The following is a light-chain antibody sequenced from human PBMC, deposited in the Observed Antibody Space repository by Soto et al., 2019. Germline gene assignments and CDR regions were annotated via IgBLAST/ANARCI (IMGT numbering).Light chain of an antibody. J-gene: IGKJ1*01. CDR2: AAS. CDR3: QQSDSTPST. Sequence: SQEDRRPSNLCTSVGSRDTINYRASQSISSYLNWYQQKPGKAPKLLIYAASSLQSGVPSRFSGSGSGTDFTLTISSLQPEDFATYYCQQSDSTPSTFGQGTMADI. V-gene: IGKV1-39*01. CDR1: QSISSY.